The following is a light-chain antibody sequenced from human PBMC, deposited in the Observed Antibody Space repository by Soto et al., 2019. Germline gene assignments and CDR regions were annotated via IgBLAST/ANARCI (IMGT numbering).Light chain of an antibody. J-gene: IGKJ1*01. Sequence: EIVMTQSPATLSVSPGERATLSCRASQSVSSNVAWYQQKPGQAPRLLIYGASSRATGIPDRFSGSGSGTDFTLTISRLEPEDFAVYYCQQYNDWWTFGQGTKVDIK. CDR1: QSVSSN. CDR3: QQYNDWWT. V-gene: IGKV3D-15*01. CDR2: GAS.